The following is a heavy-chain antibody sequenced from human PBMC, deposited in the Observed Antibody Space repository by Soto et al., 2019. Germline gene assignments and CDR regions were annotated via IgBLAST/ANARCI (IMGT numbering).Heavy chain of an antibody. V-gene: IGHV4-4*02. CDR1: GGSITSNYW. Sequence: QVQLQESGPGLLEPSGTLSLTCGVSGGSITSNYWWSWVRQPPGKGLEWIGDIYHSGRTNYDPSLKSRVTISVDKSKNQFALRLTSVTAADTAMYYCAKSMGNYYDGSDGFDIWGRGTMVTVSS. J-gene: IGHJ3*02. CDR3: AKSMGNYYDGSDGFDI. CDR2: IYHSGRT. D-gene: IGHD3-16*01.